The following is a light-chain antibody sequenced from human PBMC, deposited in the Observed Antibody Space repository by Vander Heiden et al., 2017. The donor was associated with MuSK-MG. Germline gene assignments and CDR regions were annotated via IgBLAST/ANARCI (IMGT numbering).Light chain of an antibody. CDR1: QSISSW. V-gene: IGKV1-5*03. J-gene: IGKJ3*01. Sequence: DIQMTLSPSTLSASVGDRVTITCRASQSISSWLAWYQQKPGKAPKLLIYKASRLERGVPQTLSGSGPGTEFTLTSSSLQPDDFAIYYGVYYDSYYTFGHGSKVXLK. CDR3: VYYDSYYT. CDR2: KAS.